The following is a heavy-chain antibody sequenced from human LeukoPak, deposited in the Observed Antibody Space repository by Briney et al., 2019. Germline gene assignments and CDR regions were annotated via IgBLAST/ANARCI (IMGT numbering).Heavy chain of an antibody. CDR3: AKRGVVIRVILVGFHKEAYYFDS. D-gene: IGHD3-22*01. V-gene: IGHV3-23*01. CDR2: ISDSGGRT. J-gene: IGHJ4*02. Sequence: GGSLRLSCAVSGLTLSNYGMSWVRQAPGKGLEWVAGISDSGGRTNCADSVKGRFTISRDNPKNTLYLQMNSLRTEDTAVYFCAKRGVVIRVILVGFHKEAYYFDSWGQGALVTVSS. CDR1: GLTLSNYG.